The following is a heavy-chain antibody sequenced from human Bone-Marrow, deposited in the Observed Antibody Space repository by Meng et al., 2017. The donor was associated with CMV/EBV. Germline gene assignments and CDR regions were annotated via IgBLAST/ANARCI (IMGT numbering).Heavy chain of an antibody. CDR2: IYYIGNT. CDR1: GGSFNSGDHY. J-gene: IGHJ6*02. V-gene: IGHV4-30-4*08. D-gene: IGHD6-13*01. Sequence: LRLSCTVSGGSFNSGDHYWSWIRQPPGKGLEWIGYIYYIGNTYYNPSLKSRVTISVDTSKNQFSLKLSSVTAADTAVYYCARGRRRLAAAGTYYYYGMDVWGQGTTVTVSS. CDR3: ARGRRRLAAAGTYYYYGMDV.